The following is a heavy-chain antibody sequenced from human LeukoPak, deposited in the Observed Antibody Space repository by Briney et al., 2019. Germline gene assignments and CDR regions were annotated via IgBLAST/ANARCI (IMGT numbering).Heavy chain of an antibody. V-gene: IGHV4-39*07. D-gene: IGHD4-23*01. CDR2: IYYSGST. J-gene: IGHJ5*01. Sequence: PSETLSLTCTVSGGSISSSSYYWGWIRQPPGKGLEWIGSIYYSGSTYYNPSLKSRVTISVDTSKNQFSLKLSSVTAADTAVYYCARGDYGANSHWWFDSWGQGTLVTLSS. CDR1: GGSISSSSYY. CDR3: ARGDYGANSHWWFDS.